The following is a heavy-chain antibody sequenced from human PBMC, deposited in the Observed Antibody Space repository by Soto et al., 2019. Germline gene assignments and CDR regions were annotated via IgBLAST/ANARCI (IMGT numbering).Heavy chain of an antibody. CDR3: ARGDATDCSNGVCSFFYNHDMDV. CDR1: GYSFTDYH. J-gene: IGHJ6*02. CDR2: INPKSGGT. V-gene: IGHV1-2*04. Sequence: ASVKVSCKASGYSFTDYHIHWVRQAPGQGLEWLGRINPKSGGTSTAQKFQGWVTMTTDTSISTASMELTRLTSDDTAIYYCARGDATDCSNGVCSFFYNHDMDVWGQGTTVTVSS. D-gene: IGHD2-8*01.